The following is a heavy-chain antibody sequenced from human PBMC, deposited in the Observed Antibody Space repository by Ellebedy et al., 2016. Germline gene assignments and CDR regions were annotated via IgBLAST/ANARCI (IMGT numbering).Heavy chain of an antibody. V-gene: IGHV1-24*01. CDR2: FDPEDGET. CDR3: ATDSQKYSSGWDYYFDY. CDR1: GYTLTELS. Sequence: ASVKVSCXVSGYTLTELSMHWVRQAPGKGLEWMGGFDPEDGETIYAQKFQGRVTMTEDTSTDTAYMELSSLRSEDTAVYYCATDSQKYSSGWDYYFDYWGQGTLVTVSS. D-gene: IGHD6-19*01. J-gene: IGHJ4*02.